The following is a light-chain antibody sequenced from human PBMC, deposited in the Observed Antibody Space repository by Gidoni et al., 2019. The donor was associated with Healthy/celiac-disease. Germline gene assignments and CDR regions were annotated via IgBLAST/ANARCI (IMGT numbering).Light chain of an antibody. CDR1: QSVSSN. CDR3: QQYNNWPPYIT. J-gene: IGKJ5*01. CDR2: SAS. Sequence: PATLSVSPGERATLSCRASQSVSSNLAWFQQKPGQAPRLLIYSASTRTTGIPARFSGSGSGTEFTLTISSLQFEDFAVYYCQQYNNWPPYITFGQGTRLEIK. V-gene: IGKV3-15*01.